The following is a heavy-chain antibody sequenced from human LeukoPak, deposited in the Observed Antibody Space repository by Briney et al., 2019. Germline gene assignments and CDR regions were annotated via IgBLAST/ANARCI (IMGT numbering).Heavy chain of an antibody. V-gene: IGHV4-31*03. CDR3: ARERRITIFGVVIEGGIIDY. J-gene: IGHJ4*02. CDR2: IYYSGST. D-gene: IGHD3-3*01. CDR1: GDSISSGGYY. Sequence: PSETLSLTCTVSGDSISSGGYYWSWIRQHPGKGLEWIGYIYYSGSTYYNPSLKSRVTISVDTSKNQLSLKLSSVTAADTAVYYCARERRITIFGVVIEGGIIDYWGQGTLVTVSS.